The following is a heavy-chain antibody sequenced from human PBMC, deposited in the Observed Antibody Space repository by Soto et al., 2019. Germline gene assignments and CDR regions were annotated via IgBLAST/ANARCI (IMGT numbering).Heavy chain of an antibody. Sequence: DSVKVCCKASGYTFTSYAMNLVRQAPGQGLEWTGWINTNTGNPTYAQGFTGRFVFSLDTSVSTAYLQICSLKAEDTAVYHCAREGIVVVPAAIPEHYYYYYYGMDVWGQGTTVTVSS. CDR2: INTNTGNP. J-gene: IGHJ6*02. CDR1: GYTFTSYA. D-gene: IGHD2-2*02. V-gene: IGHV7-4-1*01. CDR3: AREGIVVVPAAIPEHYYYYYYGMDV.